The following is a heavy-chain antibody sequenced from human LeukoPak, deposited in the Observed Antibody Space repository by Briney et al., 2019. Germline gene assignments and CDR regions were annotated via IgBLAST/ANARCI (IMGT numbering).Heavy chain of an antibody. CDR1: GFTFSSYG. V-gene: IGHV3-33*01. CDR3: ARDFSSNYYDSSGYYY. Sequence: PGRSLRLSCAASGFTFSSYGMHWVRQAPGKGLEWVAVIWYDGSNKYYADSVKGRFTISRDSSKNTLYLQMNSLRAEDTAVYYCARDFSSNYYDSSGYYYWGQGTLVTVSS. J-gene: IGHJ4*02. CDR2: IWYDGSNK. D-gene: IGHD3-22*01.